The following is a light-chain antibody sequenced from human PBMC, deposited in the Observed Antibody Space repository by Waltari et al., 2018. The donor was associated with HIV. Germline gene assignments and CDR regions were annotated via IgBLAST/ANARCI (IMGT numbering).Light chain of an antibody. CDR3: AAWDNSLYSEV. CDR1: SSNIETNF. CDR2: DND. J-gene: IGLJ2*01. Sequence: QFVLTQPPSLSAAAGQKVTISCSGSSSNIETNFVCWYPQLPGAAPRLLIYDNDKRPSGIPERFAGSKPGTSATLGITGLQTGDEADYYCAAWDNSLYSEVFGGGTKLPAL. V-gene: IGLV1-51*01.